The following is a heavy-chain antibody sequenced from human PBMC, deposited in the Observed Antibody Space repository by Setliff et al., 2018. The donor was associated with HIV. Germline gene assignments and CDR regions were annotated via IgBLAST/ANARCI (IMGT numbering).Heavy chain of an antibody. Sequence: PGGSLRLSCAALGLTDTYNYMSWVRQAPGKGLEWVSVIGYDGSKEDYADSVKGRFTVSRDNSKASLQMNSLRGEDTAVYYCARDPRFDAFDIWGQGTMVTVSS. CDR1: GLTDTYNY. CDR2: IGYDGSK. V-gene: IGHV3-53*05. J-gene: IGHJ3*02. CDR3: ARDPRFDAFDI.